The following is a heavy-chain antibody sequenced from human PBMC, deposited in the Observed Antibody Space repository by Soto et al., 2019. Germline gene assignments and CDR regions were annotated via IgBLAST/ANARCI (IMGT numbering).Heavy chain of an antibody. Sequence: SETLSLTCTVSGGSISSHYWSWIRQPPGKGLEWIGQIYFNGNTNYDPSLKSRVTISADTPKNQFSLKLRSVTAADTAVYYCARDRGPFDYWGQGTLVTVSS. CDR3: ARDRGPFDY. CDR2: IYFNGNT. D-gene: IGHD3-10*01. V-gene: IGHV4-59*11. CDR1: GGSISSHY. J-gene: IGHJ4*02.